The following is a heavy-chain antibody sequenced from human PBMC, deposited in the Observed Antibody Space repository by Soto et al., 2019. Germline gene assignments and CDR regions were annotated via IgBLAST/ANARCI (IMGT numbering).Heavy chain of an antibody. J-gene: IGHJ4*02. CDR2: IVVGSGNT. Sequence: SVKVSCKASGFTFTSSAVQWVRQARGQRLEWIGWIVVGSGNTNYAQKFQERVTITRDMSTSTAYMELSSLRSEDTAVYYCAPVFFSSPSGVVRGVPDCWGQGTLVTVSS. V-gene: IGHV1-58*01. CDR1: GFTFTSSA. CDR3: APVFFSSPSGVVRGVPDC. D-gene: IGHD3-10*01.